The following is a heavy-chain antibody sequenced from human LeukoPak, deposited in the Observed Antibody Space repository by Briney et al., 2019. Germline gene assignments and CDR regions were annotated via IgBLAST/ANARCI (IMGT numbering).Heavy chain of an antibody. D-gene: IGHD2-2*01. CDR2: ISAYNGNT. Sequence: ASVKVSCKASGYTFTSYGISWVRQAPGQGLEWMGWISAYNGNTNYAQKLQGRVTMTTDTSTSTAYMELRSLRSDDTAVYYCARDWIGCSSTSCYHSYYYGMDVWGQGTTVTVSS. CDR1: GYTFTSYG. J-gene: IGHJ6*02. CDR3: ARDWIGCSSTSCYHSYYYGMDV. V-gene: IGHV1-18*01.